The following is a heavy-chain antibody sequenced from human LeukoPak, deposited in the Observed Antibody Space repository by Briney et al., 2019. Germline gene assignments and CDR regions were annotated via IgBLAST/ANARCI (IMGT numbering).Heavy chain of an antibody. D-gene: IGHD3-22*01. J-gene: IGHJ4*02. Sequence: GGSLGLSCAASGFTFSSYPMHWVRQAPGKGLEWVAVISYDGSEKHYADPVKGRFTISRDNSKNTLYLQMNSLRAEDTAVYYCAREGSSGYYPSWGQGILVTVSS. V-gene: IGHV3-30-3*01. CDR2: ISYDGSEK. CDR1: GFTFSSYP. CDR3: AREGSSGYYPS.